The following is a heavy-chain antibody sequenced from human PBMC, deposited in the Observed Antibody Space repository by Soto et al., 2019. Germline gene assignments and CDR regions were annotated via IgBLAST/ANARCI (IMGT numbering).Heavy chain of an antibody. V-gene: IGHV3-23*01. CDR1: GFTFINYA. Sequence: EVQLLESGGGLAQPGGSLRLSCVGSGFTFINYAMNWVRQTPGKGLEWVSGISGGGDRTFDADSVKGRFTISRDNSKNTVNLQMNGLRADDTAVYYCARKVLGSTSRPDWWYFDLWGRGTLVTVSS. J-gene: IGHJ2*01. CDR2: ISGGGDRT. D-gene: IGHD2-2*01. CDR3: ARKVLGSTSRPDWWYFDL.